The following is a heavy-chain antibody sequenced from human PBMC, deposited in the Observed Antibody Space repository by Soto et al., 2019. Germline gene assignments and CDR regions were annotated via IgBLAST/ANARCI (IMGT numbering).Heavy chain of an antibody. V-gene: IGHV3-33*06. CDR1: GFTFSSYG. D-gene: IGHD2-2*01. J-gene: IGHJ4*02. Sequence: HPGGSLRLSCAASGFTFSSYGMHWVRQAPGKGLEWVAVIWYDGSNKYYADSVKGRFTISRDNSKNTLYLQMNSLRAEDTAVYYCAKEGCSSTSCYGDYWGQGTLVTVSS. CDR2: IWYDGSNK. CDR3: AKEGCSSTSCYGDY.